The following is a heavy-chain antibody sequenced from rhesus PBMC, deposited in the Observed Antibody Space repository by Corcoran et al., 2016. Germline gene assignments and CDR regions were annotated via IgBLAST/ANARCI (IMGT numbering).Heavy chain of an antibody. CDR1: GCSISGGYG. CDR3: ARDYWSDYYDPFDY. V-gene: IGHV4S7*01. D-gene: IGHD3-22*01. Sequence: QVQLQESGPGLLKPSDTLSLTCAVSGCSISGGYGWGWLRQPPGKGLEWIGSFYSSKGNTYYNPSLKSRVTSSTDTSKSQFALNLRSVTAADTAVYYGARDYWSDYYDPFDYWGQGVLVTVSS. J-gene: IGHJ4*01. CDR2: FYSSKGNT.